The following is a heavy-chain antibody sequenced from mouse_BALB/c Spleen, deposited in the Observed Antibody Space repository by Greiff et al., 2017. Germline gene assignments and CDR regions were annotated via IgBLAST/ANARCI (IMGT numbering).Heavy chain of an antibody. V-gene: IGHV5-6-3*01. CDR2: INSNGGST. CDR3: ARDYYYGSRSAWFAY. Sequence: EVQVVESGGGLVQPGGSLKLSCAASGFTFSSYGMSWVRQTPDKRLELVATINSNGGSTYYPDSVKGRFTISRDNAKNTLYLQMSSLKSEDTAMYYCARDYYYGSRSAWFAYWGQGTLVTVSA. D-gene: IGHD1-1*01. CDR1: GFTFSSYG. J-gene: IGHJ3*01.